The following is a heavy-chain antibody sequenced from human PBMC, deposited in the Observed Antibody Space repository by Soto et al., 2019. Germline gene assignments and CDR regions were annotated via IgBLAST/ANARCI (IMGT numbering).Heavy chain of an antibody. CDR3: ARGSVTMVRGVPQTYYYYGMDV. CDR2: IIPILGIA. CDR1: GGTFSSYT. V-gene: IGHV1-69*02. J-gene: IGHJ6*01. Sequence: QVQLVQSGAEVKKPGSSVKVSCKASGGTFSSYTISWVRQAPGQGLEWMGRIIPILGIANYAQKFQGRVTITADKSTSTAYMELSSLRSEDTAVYYCARGSVTMVRGVPQTYYYYGMDVCGQGNTVTVSS. D-gene: IGHD3-10*01.